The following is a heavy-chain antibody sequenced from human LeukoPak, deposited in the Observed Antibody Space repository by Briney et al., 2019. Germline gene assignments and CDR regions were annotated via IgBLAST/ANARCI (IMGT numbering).Heavy chain of an antibody. V-gene: IGHV3-74*01. CDR1: GFTFSNYW. Sequence: GGSLRLSCVASGFTFSNYWMHWVRQAPGKGLVWVSRINSDGSSTSYADSVKGRFTISRDNAKNTLYLQMNSLRAEDTAVYYCAKEGGPRWLVGAGDYYMDVWGKGTTVTVSS. J-gene: IGHJ6*03. CDR3: AKEGGPRWLVGAGDYYMDV. D-gene: IGHD6-6*01. CDR2: INSDGSST.